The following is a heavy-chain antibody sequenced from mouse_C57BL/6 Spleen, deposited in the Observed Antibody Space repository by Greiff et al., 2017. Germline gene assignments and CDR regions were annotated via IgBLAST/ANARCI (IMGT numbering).Heavy chain of an antibody. CDR3: AKATGRAFAY. CDR1: GFSLTSYG. D-gene: IGHD3-1*01. J-gene: IGHJ3*01. V-gene: IGHV2-2*01. Sequence: VQVVESGPGLVQPSQSLSIPCTVSGFSLTSYGVHWVRQSPGKGLEWLGVIWSGGSTDYNAAFISRLSISKDNSKSQVFFKMNSLQADDTAIYYCAKATGRAFAYWGQGTLGTVSA. CDR2: IWSGGST.